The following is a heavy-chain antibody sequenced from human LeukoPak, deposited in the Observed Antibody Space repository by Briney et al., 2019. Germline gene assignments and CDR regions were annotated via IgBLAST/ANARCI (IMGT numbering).Heavy chain of an antibody. CDR3: ARQLAAAGSAFDY. CDR2: ISYDGSNK. J-gene: IGHJ4*02. D-gene: IGHD6-13*01. CDR1: GFTFSSYA. V-gene: IGHV3-30*04. Sequence: GRSLRLSCAASGFTFSSYAMHWVRQAPGKGLEWVAVISYDGSNKYYADSVKGRFTISRDNSKNTLYLQMNSLRAEDTAVYYCARQLAAAGSAFDYWGQGTLVTVSS.